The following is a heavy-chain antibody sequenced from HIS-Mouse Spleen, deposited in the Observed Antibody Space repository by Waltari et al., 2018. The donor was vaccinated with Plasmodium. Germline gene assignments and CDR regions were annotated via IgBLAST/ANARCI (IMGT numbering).Heavy chain of an antibody. V-gene: IGHV4-34*01. CDR1: GGSFSGYY. Sequence: QVQLQQWGAGLLKPSETLSLTCAVYGGSFSGYYWSWIRQPPGKGLEWIGENNNSGSTNYNRSLKIRVTISLDTSKNQFSLKLSAVTAADTAVYYCARGRVLGTSSGYFDLWGRGTLVTVSS. J-gene: IGHJ2*01. D-gene: IGHD3-10*01. CDR3: ARGRVLGTSSGYFDL. CDR2: NNNSGST.